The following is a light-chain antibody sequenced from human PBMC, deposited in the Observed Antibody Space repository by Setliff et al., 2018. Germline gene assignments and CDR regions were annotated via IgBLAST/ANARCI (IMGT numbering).Light chain of an antibody. CDR1: SSDVGDYDS. Sequence: SVLSQPASVSGSPGQSITISCTGTSSDVGDYDSVSWYQQHPGKAPKLMIYEVSNRPSGVSNRFSGSKSANAASLTISGLQAEDEADYYCTSYTRSDSYVFGTGTKVTVL. J-gene: IGLJ1*01. CDR3: TSYTRSDSYV. V-gene: IGLV2-14*01. CDR2: EVS.